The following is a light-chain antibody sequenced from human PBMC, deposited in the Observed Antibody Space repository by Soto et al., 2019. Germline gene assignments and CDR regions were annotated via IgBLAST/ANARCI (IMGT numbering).Light chain of an antibody. CDR1: SGHSNYA. J-gene: IGLJ1*01. CDR2: VNSDGSH. Sequence: QLVLTQSPSASASLGASVKLTCTLSSGHSNYAIAWHQQQSEKGPRYLMKVNSDGSHSKGDRIPDRFSGSSSGAERYLSISSLQSEDEADYYCQTWATGSYVFGTGTKLTVL. CDR3: QTWATGSYV. V-gene: IGLV4-69*01.